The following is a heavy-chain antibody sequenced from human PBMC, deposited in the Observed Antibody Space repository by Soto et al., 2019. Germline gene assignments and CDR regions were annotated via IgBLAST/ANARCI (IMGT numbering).Heavy chain of an antibody. D-gene: IGHD3-3*01. CDR2: IYYSGST. Sequence: SETLSLTCTVSGGSISSSSYYWGWIRQPPGKGLEWIGSIYYSGSTYYNPSLKSRVTISVDTSKNQFSLKLSSVTAADTAVYYCARQVQGNQYYDFWSGYYGPLYYFDYWGQGTLVTVSS. CDR3: ARQVQGNQYYDFWSGYYGPLYYFDY. J-gene: IGHJ4*02. V-gene: IGHV4-39*01. CDR1: GGSISSSSYY.